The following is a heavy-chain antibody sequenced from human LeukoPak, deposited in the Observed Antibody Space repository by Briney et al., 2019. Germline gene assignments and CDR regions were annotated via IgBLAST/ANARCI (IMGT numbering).Heavy chain of an antibody. CDR1: GGTFNTYA. Sequence: ASVKVSCKASGGTFNTYAITWVRQAPGQGLEWMGRITPILDVADSAQKFQDRVTISADRSTSTVYMELSSLRSEDTAIYYCARFPVRGYTYGSVIHHMDVWGQGTTVTVSS. D-gene: IGHD5-18*01. V-gene: IGHV1-69*04. J-gene: IGHJ6*02. CDR2: ITPILDVA. CDR3: ARFPVRGYTYGSVIHHMDV.